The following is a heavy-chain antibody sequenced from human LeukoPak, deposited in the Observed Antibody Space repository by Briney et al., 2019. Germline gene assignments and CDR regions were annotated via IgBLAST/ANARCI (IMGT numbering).Heavy chain of an antibody. CDR2: INHSGST. CDR3: ARGLPLIRYFDWLQPRYLDS. D-gene: IGHD3-9*01. V-gene: IGHV4-34*01. J-gene: IGHJ4*02. CDR1: GGSFSGYY. Sequence: SETLSLTCAVYGGSFSGYYWSWIRQPPGKGLEWIGEINHSGSTNYNPSLKSRVTISVDTSKNQFSLKLSSVTAADTAVYYCARGLPLIRYFDWLQPRYLDSWGQGTLVTVSS.